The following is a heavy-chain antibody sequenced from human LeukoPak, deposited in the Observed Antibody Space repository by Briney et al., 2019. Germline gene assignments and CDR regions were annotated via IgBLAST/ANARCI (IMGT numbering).Heavy chain of an antibody. D-gene: IGHD1-14*01. CDR1: GYSFINYD. CDR2: ISVYTGNT. Sequence: ASVKVSCKASGYSFINYDITWVRQAPGQGLEWMGWISVYTGNTNYAQKFQGRVTLTTDTSTSTAYMEMRSLRSDDTAMYYCARGGSATGYDYWGQGTLVTVSS. V-gene: IGHV1-18*01. CDR3: ARGGSATGYDY. J-gene: IGHJ4*02.